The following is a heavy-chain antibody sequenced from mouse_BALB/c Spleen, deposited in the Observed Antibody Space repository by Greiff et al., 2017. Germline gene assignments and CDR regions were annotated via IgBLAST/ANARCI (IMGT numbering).Heavy chain of an antibody. CDR3: ARDSYYGNYYAMDY. D-gene: IGHD2-10*01. CDR2: ISSGSSTT. V-gene: IGHV5-17*02. J-gene: IGHJ4*01. CDR1: GFTFSSFG. Sequence: EVQLVESGGGLVQPGGSRKLSCAASGFTFSSFGMHWVRQAPEKGLEWVAYISSGSSTTYYADTVKGRFTISRDNPKNTLFLQMTSLRSEDTAMYYCARDSYYGNYYAMDYWGQGTSVTVS.